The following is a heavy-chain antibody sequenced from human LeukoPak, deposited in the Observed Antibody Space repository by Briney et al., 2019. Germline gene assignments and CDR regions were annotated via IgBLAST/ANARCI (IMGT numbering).Heavy chain of an antibody. Sequence: GGSLRLSCAASGFTFSSYSINWVRQAPGKGLEWVSSISSSSSYIYYADSVKGRFTISRDNSKNSLYLQMNSLRAEDTAVYYCARATVTTVRAFDIWGQGTMVTVSS. CDR1: GFTFSSYS. V-gene: IGHV3-21*01. CDR2: ISSSSSYI. J-gene: IGHJ3*02. CDR3: ARATVTTVRAFDI. D-gene: IGHD4-17*01.